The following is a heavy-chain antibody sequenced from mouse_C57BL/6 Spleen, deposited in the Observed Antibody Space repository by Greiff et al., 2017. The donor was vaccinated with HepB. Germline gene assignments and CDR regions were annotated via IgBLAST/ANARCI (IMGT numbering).Heavy chain of an antibody. CDR2: IWRGGST. CDR1: GFSLTSYG. D-gene: IGHD2-4*01. V-gene: IGHV2-5*01. CDR3: AKGGHYDYDEASFAY. J-gene: IGHJ3*01. Sequence: QVQLKQSGPGLVQPSQSLSITCTVSGFSLTSYGVHWVRQSPGKGLEWLGVIWRGGSTDYNAAFMSRLSITKDNSKSQVFFKMNSLQADDTAIYYCAKGGHYDYDEASFAYWGQGTLVTVSA.